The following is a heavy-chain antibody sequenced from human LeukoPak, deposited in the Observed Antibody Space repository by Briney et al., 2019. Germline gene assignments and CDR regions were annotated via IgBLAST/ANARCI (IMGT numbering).Heavy chain of an antibody. V-gene: IGHV3-30-3*01. Sequence: GGSLRLSCAASGFTFSSFAMHWVRQAPGKGLEWVAVISYDGNNKYYADSVKSRFTISRDNSKNTLYLQMISLKAEDTAVYYCTRHLPLSPQYSSTWYLFDCWGQGTLVTVSS. J-gene: IGHJ4*02. CDR1: GFTFSSFA. D-gene: IGHD6-13*01. CDR3: TRHLPLSPQYSSTWYLFDC. CDR2: ISYDGNNK.